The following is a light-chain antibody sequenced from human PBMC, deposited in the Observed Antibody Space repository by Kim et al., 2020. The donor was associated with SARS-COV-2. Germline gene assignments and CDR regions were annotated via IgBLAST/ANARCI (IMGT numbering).Light chain of an antibody. J-gene: IGKJ2*01. Sequence: LSPGERATLYCRVSQSVNSNYLAWYQQKPGQAPRLLIYGASSRATGISDRFSGSGSGTDFTLTISRLEPEDSAVYYCQQYGSSPHTFGQGTKLEIK. V-gene: IGKV3-20*01. CDR1: QSVNSNY. CDR2: GAS. CDR3: QQYGSSPHT.